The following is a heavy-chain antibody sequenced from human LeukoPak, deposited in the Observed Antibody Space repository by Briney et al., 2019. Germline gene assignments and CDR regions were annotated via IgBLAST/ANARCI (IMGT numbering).Heavy chain of an antibody. D-gene: IGHD2-15*01. CDR3: ARAPIVVVVAAMVFDAFDI. CDR1: GGSISSTKYY. CDR2: IYYSGST. V-gene: IGHV4-39*07. J-gene: IGHJ3*02. Sequence: SETLSLTCTVSGGSISSTKYYWGWIRQPPGKGLEWIGSIYYSGSTHYNLSLRSRVTISLDTSKNQFSLKLSSVTPEDTAVYYCARAPIVVVVAAMVFDAFDIWGQGTMVTVSS.